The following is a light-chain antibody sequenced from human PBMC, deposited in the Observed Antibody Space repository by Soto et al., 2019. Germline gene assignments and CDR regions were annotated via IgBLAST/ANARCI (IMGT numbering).Light chain of an antibody. CDR1: SXNIGAGYD. CDR2: GNS. CDR3: QSYGSSLSGYV. J-gene: IGLJ1*01. Sequence: QSVLTQPPSVSGAPGQRVTISCTGSSXNIGAGYDVHWYQQLPGTAPKLLIYGNSNRPSGVPDRFSGSKSGTSASLAITGLQAEDEADYYCQSYGSSLSGYVFGTGTKVTV. V-gene: IGLV1-40*01.